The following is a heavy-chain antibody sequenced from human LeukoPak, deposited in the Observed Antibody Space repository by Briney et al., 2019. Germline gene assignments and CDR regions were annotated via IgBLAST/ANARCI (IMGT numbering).Heavy chain of an antibody. Sequence: PSETRSLTCSVSDGAMRSSRDYCAWFRQPPGKGLEWITTGHYSGRTFYKACLKRRLTLSVDTAKNLFSLQVSSVTAADTAMYYCVRGQGAFGGYEWANWFDPWGQGTLVTVSS. V-gene: IGHV4-39*02. CDR3: VRGQGAFGGYEWANWFDP. CDR1: DGAMRSSRDY. J-gene: IGHJ5*02. D-gene: IGHD5-12*01. CDR2: GHYSGRT.